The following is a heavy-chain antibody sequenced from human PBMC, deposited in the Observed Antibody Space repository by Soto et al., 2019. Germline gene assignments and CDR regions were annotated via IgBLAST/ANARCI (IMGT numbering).Heavy chain of an antibody. CDR3: ARGLPYESGPESNWFDP. D-gene: IGHD3-10*01. J-gene: IGHJ5*02. V-gene: IGHV4-61*08. CDR2: IYHSGST. Sequence: SETLSLTCTVSGGSISSGGYYWTWIRQHPGKGLEWIGYIYHSGSTSYNPSFKSRLTISIDTSKNQFSLKLSSVTAADTAVYYCARGLPYESGPESNWFDPWGQGTLVTVSS. CDR1: GGSISSGGYY.